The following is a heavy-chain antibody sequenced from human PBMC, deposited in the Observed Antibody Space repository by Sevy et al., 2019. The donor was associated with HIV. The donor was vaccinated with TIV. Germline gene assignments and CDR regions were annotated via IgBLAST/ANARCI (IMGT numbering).Heavy chain of an antibody. D-gene: IGHD2-15*01. CDR3: ARVGYCRGGTCFSGFYYAMDV. V-gene: IGHV3-53*01. Sequence: GGSLRLSCAVSGFTLTNEFFSWVRQAPGKRLEWVAVVYSGGATYYADSVKGRFTISRDKSKRTLYLQMKSLRAEDTAVYYCARVGYCRGGTCFSGFYYAMDVWGQGTTVTVSS. J-gene: IGHJ6*02. CDR2: VYSGGAT. CDR1: GFTLTNEF.